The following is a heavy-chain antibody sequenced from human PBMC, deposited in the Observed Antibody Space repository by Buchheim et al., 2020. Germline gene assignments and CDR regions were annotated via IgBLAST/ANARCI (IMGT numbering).Heavy chain of an antibody. J-gene: IGHJ6*02. CDR2: ISCGGDDT. Sequence: EVQLLQSGGGLVQPGGSLRLFCVASGFNFPSYGMICVRQAPGKGLEWVSAISCGGDDTFYADSVKGRFTLSSDSSKNTLYLQMNSMRAEDTAVYYCAKFIWAVSDYFYYGMDVWGQGTT. CDR3: AKFIWAVSDYFYYGMDV. CDR1: GFNFPSYG. V-gene: IGHV3-23*01. D-gene: IGHD3-10*01.